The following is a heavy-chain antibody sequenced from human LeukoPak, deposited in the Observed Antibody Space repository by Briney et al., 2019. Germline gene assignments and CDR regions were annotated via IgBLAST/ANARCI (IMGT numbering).Heavy chain of an antibody. D-gene: IGHD3-9*01. V-gene: IGHV1-2*02. CDR2: INPNSGGT. J-gene: IGHJ4*02. Sequence: ASVKVSCKASGYTFTGYYMHWVRQAPGQGLEWMGWINPNSGGTNYAQKFQGRVTMTRDTSISTAYMELSRLRSDDTAVYYCARWYYDILTGWYYFDYWGQGTLVTVSS. CDR3: ARWYYDILTGWYYFDY. CDR1: GYTFTGYY.